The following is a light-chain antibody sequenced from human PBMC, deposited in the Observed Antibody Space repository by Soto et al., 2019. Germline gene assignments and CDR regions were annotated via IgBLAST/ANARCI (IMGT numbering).Light chain of an antibody. CDR3: LHDYNYPWT. CDR2: AAS. V-gene: IGKV1-6*01. Sequence: AIQITQSPSSLSASVGDRVTITCRASQGIRNDLGWYQQKPGKAPKLLIYAASSLQSGVPSRFSGSGSGTDFTLTISSLQPEDFATYYCLHDYNYPWTFGQGTKVEVK. CDR1: QGIRND. J-gene: IGKJ1*01.